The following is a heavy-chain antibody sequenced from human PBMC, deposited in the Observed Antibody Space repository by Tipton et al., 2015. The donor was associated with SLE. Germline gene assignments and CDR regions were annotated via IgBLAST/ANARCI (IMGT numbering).Heavy chain of an antibody. CDR3: ASSGWELGGY. D-gene: IGHD6-19*01. CDR2: IKKDGSEK. V-gene: IGHV3-7*01. CDR1: GFSFSNYW. Sequence: VQLVQSGGGLVQPGGSLRLSCAASGFSFSNYWMSWVRQAPGKGLEWVANIKKDGSEKYYVDSVKGRFSISRDNAKNSLYLQMNSLRDEDTAVYYCASSGWELGGYWGQGTLVTVSS. J-gene: IGHJ4*02.